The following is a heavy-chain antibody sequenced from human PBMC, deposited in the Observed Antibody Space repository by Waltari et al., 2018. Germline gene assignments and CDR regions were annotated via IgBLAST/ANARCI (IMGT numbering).Heavy chain of an antibody. Sequence: EVQMLESGGGHMQPGGSLRLSCAASGFTLASHTMAWFRQAPGEGLGWVSSVDGGGRTHYADPVRGRFTISRDNSKNTLYLQMDSLRAEDTAVFYCAKDRPAREAETISPDYWGQGTLVTVSS. CDR1: GFTLASHT. CDR3: AKDRPAREAETISPDY. CDR2: SVDGGGRT. V-gene: IGHV3-23*01. J-gene: IGHJ4*02. D-gene: IGHD2-2*01.